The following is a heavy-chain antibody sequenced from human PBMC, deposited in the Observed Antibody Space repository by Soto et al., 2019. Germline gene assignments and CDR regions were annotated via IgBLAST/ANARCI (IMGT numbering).Heavy chain of an antibody. J-gene: IGHJ3*02. CDR3: ARDRHDSSGYLTPTDAFDI. CDR1: GGTFSSYA. CDR2: IIPIFGTA. D-gene: IGHD3-22*01. V-gene: IGHV1-69*13. Sequence: SSVKVSCKASGGTFSSYAISWVRQAPGQGLEWMGGIIPIFGTANYAQKFQGRVTITADESTSTAYMELSSLRSEDTAVYYCARDRHDSSGYLTPTDAFDIWGQGTMVTVSS.